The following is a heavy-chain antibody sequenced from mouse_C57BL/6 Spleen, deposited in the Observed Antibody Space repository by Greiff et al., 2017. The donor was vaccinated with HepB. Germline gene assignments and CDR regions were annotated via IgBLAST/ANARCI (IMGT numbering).Heavy chain of an antibody. CDR3: ARPYYGYDLYAMDY. D-gene: IGHD2-9*01. V-gene: IGHV5-17*01. Sequence: EVKVVESGGGLVKPGGSLKLSCAASGFTFSDYGMHWVRQAPEKGLEWVAYISSGSSTIYYADTVKGRFPISRDNAKNTLFLQMTSLRSEDTAMYYCARPYYGYDLYAMDYWGQGTSVTVSS. CDR2: ISSGSSTI. J-gene: IGHJ4*01. CDR1: GFTFSDYG.